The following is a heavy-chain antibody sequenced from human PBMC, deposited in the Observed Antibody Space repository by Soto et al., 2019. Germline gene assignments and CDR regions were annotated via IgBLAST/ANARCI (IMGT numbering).Heavy chain of an antibody. V-gene: IGHV2-5*02. CDR2: IYWDDSK. CDR1: GFSLSTNGVG. CDR3: AKKGGGDYILGY. Sequence: QITLKESGPTLVKPSLTLTLTCTFSGFSLSTNGVGVGWIRQPPGKALEWLALIYWDDSKEYSPSLKSRLTITKDTSRNQVVLTMTNMDPVDTATYYCAKKGGGDYILGYWGQGTLVTVSS. D-gene: IGHD4-17*01. J-gene: IGHJ4*02.